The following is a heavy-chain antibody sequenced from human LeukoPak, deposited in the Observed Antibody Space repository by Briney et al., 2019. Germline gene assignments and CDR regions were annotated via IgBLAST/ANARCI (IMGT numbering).Heavy chain of an antibody. Sequence: GGSLRLSCAASGFTFSSYSMNWVRQAPGKGLEWVSSISSSSSYIYYADSVKGRFTISRDNAKNSLYLQMNSLRAEDTAVYYCALLYHNPYYFDYWGQGTLVTVSS. CDR1: GFTFSSYS. CDR2: ISSSSSYI. CDR3: ALLYHNPYYFDY. V-gene: IGHV3-21*01. J-gene: IGHJ4*02. D-gene: IGHD2-8*01.